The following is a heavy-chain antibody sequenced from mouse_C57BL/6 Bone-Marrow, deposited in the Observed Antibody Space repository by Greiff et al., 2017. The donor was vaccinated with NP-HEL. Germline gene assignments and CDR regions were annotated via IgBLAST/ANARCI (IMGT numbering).Heavy chain of an antibody. CDR3: TLSYYYDYDEGAY. Sequence: EVHLVESGAELVRPGASVKLSCTASGFNIKDDYMHWVKQRPEQGLEWIGWIDPENGDTEYASKFQGKATITADTSSNTAYLQLSSLTSEDTAVYYCTLSYYYDYDEGAYWGQGTLVTVSA. CDR1: GFNIKDDY. D-gene: IGHD2-4*01. CDR2: IDPENGDT. V-gene: IGHV14-4*01. J-gene: IGHJ3*01.